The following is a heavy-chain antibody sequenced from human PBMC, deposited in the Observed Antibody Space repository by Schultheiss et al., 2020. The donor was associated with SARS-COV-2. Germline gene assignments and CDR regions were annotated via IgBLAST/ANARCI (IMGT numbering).Heavy chain of an antibody. CDR3: ARGGYCSSTGCPPQPDLYYYYYGMDV. CDR1: GGSITSGGFY. D-gene: IGHD2-2*01. V-gene: IGHV4-34*01. Sequence: SETLSLTCTVSGGSITSGGFYWSWIRQPPGKGLEWIGEINHSGSTNYNPSLKSRVSISVDTSKNQFSLKLSSVTAADTAVYYCARGGYCSSTGCPPQPDLYYYYYGMDVWGQGTTVTVSS. CDR2: INHSGST. J-gene: IGHJ6*02.